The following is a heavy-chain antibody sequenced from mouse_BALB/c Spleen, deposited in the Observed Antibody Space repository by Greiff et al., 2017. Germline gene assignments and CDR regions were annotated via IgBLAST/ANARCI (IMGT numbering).Heavy chain of an antibody. Sequence: QVQLQQSGAELMKPGASVKISCKATGYTFSSYWIEWVKQRPGHGLEWIGEILPGSGSTNYNEKFKGKATFTADTSSNTAYMQLSSLTSEDSAVYYCARYEHDGFPHYYAMDYWGQGTSVTVSS. V-gene: IGHV1-9*01. D-gene: IGHD2-3*01. CDR3: ARYEHDGFPHYYAMDY. J-gene: IGHJ4*01. CDR1: GYTFSSYW. CDR2: ILPGSGST.